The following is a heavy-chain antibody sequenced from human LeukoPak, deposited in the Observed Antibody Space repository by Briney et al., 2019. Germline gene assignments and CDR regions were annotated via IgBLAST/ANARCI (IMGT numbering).Heavy chain of an antibody. V-gene: IGHV3-53*01. J-gene: IGHJ4*02. CDR3: AREGRGATNFDS. CDR2: IYSDGDK. CDR1: GFTASTHF. Sequence: GGSLRLSCAASGFTASTHFMTWVRQAPGKGLEWVSIIYSDGDKYYGAAVKGRFTISRDDSKNTVFLQMDSLRVEDTAVYYCAREGRGATNFDSWGQGTLVTVSP. D-gene: IGHD1-26*01.